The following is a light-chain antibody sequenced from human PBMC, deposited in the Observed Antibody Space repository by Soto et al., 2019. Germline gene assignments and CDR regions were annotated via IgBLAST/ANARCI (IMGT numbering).Light chain of an antibody. CDR1: QSVSSN. CDR2: GAS. Sequence: ELVMTQSPATLSVSPGERATLSCRASQSVSSNLAWYQQKPGQPPRLLIYGASSRATGIPDRFSGTGSGTDFSLTISRLEPEDFAVYYCQHQGTFGQGTKVDIK. CDR3: QHQGT. V-gene: IGKV3D-15*01. J-gene: IGKJ1*01.